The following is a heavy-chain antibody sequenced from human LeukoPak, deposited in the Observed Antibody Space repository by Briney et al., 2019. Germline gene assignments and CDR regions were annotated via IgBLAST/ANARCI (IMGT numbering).Heavy chain of an antibody. V-gene: IGHV4-59*01. CDR2: IYYSGST. D-gene: IGHD6-13*01. J-gene: IGHJ5*02. CDR3: ARGGYSSSWYKVNWFDP. CDR1: GGSISSYY. Sequence: PSETLSPTCTVSGGSISSYYWSWIRQPPGKGLEWIGYIYYSGSTNYNPSLKSRVTISVDTSKNQFSLKLSSVTAADTAVYYCARGGYSSSWYKVNWFDPWGQGTLVTVSS.